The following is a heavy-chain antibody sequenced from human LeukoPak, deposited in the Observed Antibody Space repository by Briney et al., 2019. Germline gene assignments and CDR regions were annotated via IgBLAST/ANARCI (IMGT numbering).Heavy chain of an antibody. CDR1: GGSISSSSYY. V-gene: IGHV4-39*01. Sequence: PSETLSLTCTVSGGSISSSSYYWGWIRQPPGKGLEWIGSIYYSGSTYYNPSLKSRVTISVDTSKNQFSLKLSSVTAADTAVYYCARHVEYSSSWTDYWGQGTLVTVSS. D-gene: IGHD6-13*01. CDR2: IYYSGST. J-gene: IGHJ4*02. CDR3: ARHVEYSSSWTDY.